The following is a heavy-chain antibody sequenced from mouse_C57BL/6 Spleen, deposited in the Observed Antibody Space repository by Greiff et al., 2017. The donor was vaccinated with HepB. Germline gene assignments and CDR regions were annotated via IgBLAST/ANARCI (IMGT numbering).Heavy chain of an antibody. J-gene: IGHJ3*01. CDR3: ARGDYYGSSPWFAY. D-gene: IGHD1-1*01. V-gene: IGHV5-16*01. CDR2: INYDGSST. CDR1: GFTFSDYY. Sequence: EVQLVESEGGLVQPGSSMKLSCTASGFTFSDYYMAWVRQVPEKGLEWVANINYDGSSTYYLDSLKSRFIISRDNTKNILYLQMSSLKSEDTDTYYCARGDYYGSSPWFAYWGQGTLVTVSA.